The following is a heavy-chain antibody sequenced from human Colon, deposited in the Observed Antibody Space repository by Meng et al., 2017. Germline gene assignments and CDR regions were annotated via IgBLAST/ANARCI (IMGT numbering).Heavy chain of an antibody. J-gene: IGHJ4*02. CDR3: AHFLAPVGYFDY. CDR1: GFSLSTYGVG. Sequence: QIHLKEFCPPPVKTTLHLTRTCTFSGFSLSTYGVGVGWIRQPPGKALEWLALIYWDDDKRYSPSLKSRLTITKDTSKNQVVLTMTNMDPVDTATYYCAHFLAPVGYFDYWGQGALVTVSS. CDR2: IYWDDDK. D-gene: IGHD1-14*01. V-gene: IGHV2-5*02.